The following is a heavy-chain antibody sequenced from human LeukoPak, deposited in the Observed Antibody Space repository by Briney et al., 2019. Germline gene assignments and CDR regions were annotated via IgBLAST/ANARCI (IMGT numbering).Heavy chain of an antibody. Sequence: PSETLSLTCKVSGGSISSYYWSWIRQPAGKGLEWIGRVYASGSTNYNPSLKSRVTMSLDTSKNQFSLRLTSVTAADTAVYYCARWITVTNDAFDIWGQGTMVTVSS. V-gene: IGHV4-4*07. CDR2: VYASGST. CDR3: ARWITVTNDAFDI. J-gene: IGHJ3*02. D-gene: IGHD4-17*01. CDR1: GGSISSYY.